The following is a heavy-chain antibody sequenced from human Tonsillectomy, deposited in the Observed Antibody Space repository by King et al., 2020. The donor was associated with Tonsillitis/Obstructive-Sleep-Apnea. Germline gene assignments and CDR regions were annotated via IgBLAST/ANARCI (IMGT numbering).Heavy chain of an antibody. Sequence: VQLVESGGTLVQPGGSLRLSCSASGFSFNNYAMHWVRQAPGKGLEDVSAISGDGGSTYYADSVKGRFIISRDNAKNTLFLQMSSLRAEDTAVYYCVKVIPPLSNDFWSGYYDYWGQGTLVTVSS. V-gene: IGHV3-64D*06. CDR2: ISGDGGST. CDR3: VKVIPPLSNDFWSGYYDY. CDR1: GFSFNNYA. D-gene: IGHD3-3*01. J-gene: IGHJ4*02.